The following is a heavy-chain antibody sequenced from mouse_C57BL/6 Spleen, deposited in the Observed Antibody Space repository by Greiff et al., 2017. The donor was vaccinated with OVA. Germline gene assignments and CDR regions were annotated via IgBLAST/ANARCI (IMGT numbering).Heavy chain of an antibody. CDR3: ARICYCGSGYDWYFDV. Sequence: QVQLQQPGAELVRPGSSVKLSCKASGYTFTSYWMDWVKQRPGQGLEWIGNIYPSDSDTNYNQKFKGKATLTADKSSSTAYMQLSSLTSEDSAVYSCARICYCGSGYDWYFDVWGTGTTVTVSS. D-gene: IGHD1-1*01. V-gene: IGHV1-61*01. CDR1: GYTFTSYW. CDR2: IYPSDSDT. J-gene: IGHJ1*03.